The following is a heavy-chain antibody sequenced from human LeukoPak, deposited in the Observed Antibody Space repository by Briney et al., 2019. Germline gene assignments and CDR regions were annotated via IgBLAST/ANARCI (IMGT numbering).Heavy chain of an antibody. J-gene: IGHJ4*02. V-gene: IGHV3-23*01. CDR2: ISGSGGST. Sequence: GGSLRLSCAASGFTFSSYAMSWVRQAPGKGLEWVSAISGSGGSTYYADSVKGRFTISRDNSKNTLYLQMNSPRAEDTAVYYCAKDGFRLGSAFWGQGTLVTVSS. D-gene: IGHD3-16*01. CDR1: GFTFSSYA. CDR3: AKDGFRLGSAF.